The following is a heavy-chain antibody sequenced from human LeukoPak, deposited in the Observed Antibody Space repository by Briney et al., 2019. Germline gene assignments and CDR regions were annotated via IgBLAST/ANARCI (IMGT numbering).Heavy chain of an antibody. Sequence: GGSLRLSCVAWGHTLSEYDIRCARQAPGKGLEWVSTVSGSGDSTHYADSVKGRLTISRDNSKNTLYLQMNSLRADDTAVYYCAKGSWLYNWGQGTLVTVSS. V-gene: IGHV3-23*01. J-gene: IGHJ4*02. D-gene: IGHD6-13*01. CDR1: GHTLSEYD. CDR3: AKGSWLYN. CDR2: VSGSGDST.